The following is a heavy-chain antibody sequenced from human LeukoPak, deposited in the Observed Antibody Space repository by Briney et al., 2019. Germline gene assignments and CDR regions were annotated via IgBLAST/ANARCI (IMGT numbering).Heavy chain of an antibody. Sequence: SETLSLTCTVSGGSISSYYWSWIRQPPGKGLEWIGYIYYSGSTNYNPSLKSRVTISVDTSKNQFSLKLSSVTAADTAVCYCARVLGHIDYWGQGTLVTVSS. CDR1: GGSISSYY. J-gene: IGHJ4*02. V-gene: IGHV4-59*01. CDR3: ARVLGHIDY. D-gene: IGHD7-27*01. CDR2: IYYSGST.